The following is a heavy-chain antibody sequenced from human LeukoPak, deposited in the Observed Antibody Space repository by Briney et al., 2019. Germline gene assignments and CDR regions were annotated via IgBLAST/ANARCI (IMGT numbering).Heavy chain of an antibody. Sequence: SETLSLTCTVSGGSISSYYWSWIRQPPGKGLEWIGYIYYSGSTSYNPSLKSRVTISVDTSKNQFSLKLSSVTAADTAVYYCARGLSSYYWGQGTLVTVSS. V-gene: IGHV4-59*12. CDR1: GGSISSYY. D-gene: IGHD6-13*01. CDR2: IYYSGST. CDR3: ARGLSSYY. J-gene: IGHJ4*02.